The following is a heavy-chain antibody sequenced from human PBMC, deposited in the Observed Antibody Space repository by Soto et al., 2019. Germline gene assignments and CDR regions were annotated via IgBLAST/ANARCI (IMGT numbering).Heavy chain of an antibody. Sequence: SETLSLTCTVSGGSISSSSYYWGWIRQPPGKGLEWIGSIYYSGSTYYNPSLKSRVTISVDTSKNQFSLKLSSVTAADTAVYYCARLPYDIFTGYYPYFDSWGQGTLVTISS. CDR3: ARLPYDIFTGYYPYFDS. CDR2: IYYSGST. V-gene: IGHV4-39*01. D-gene: IGHD3-9*01. CDR1: GGSISSSSYY. J-gene: IGHJ4*02.